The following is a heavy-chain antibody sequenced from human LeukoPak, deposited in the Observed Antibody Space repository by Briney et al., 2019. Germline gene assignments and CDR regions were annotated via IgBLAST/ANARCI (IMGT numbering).Heavy chain of an antibody. Sequence: PSETLSLTCAVYGGSFSDYYWSWIRLPPGKGLEWIGEINQKRGSTNYNPSLKSRVTISVDRSKNQFSLKLSSVTAADTAVYYCARGGYSYGYSGEGGNAFDIWGQGTMVTVSS. CDR3: ARGGYSYGYSGEGGNAFDI. J-gene: IGHJ3*02. CDR1: GGSFSDYY. V-gene: IGHV4-34*01. CDR2: INQKRGST. D-gene: IGHD5-18*01.